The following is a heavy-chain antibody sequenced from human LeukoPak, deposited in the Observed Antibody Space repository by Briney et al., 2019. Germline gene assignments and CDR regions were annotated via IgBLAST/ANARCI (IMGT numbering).Heavy chain of an antibody. CDR2: ITSGGST. D-gene: IGHD6-13*01. CDR3: AKWAAMTRFDY. V-gene: IGHV3-23*01. Sequence: PGGSLRLSCAASGVTFSSYAMTWVRQAPGKGLEWVSGITSGGSTYYADSVKGRFTISRDNSKNTLYLQMNSLRAEDTAVYFCAKWAAMTRFDYWGQGTLVTVSS. CDR1: GVTFSSYA. J-gene: IGHJ4*02.